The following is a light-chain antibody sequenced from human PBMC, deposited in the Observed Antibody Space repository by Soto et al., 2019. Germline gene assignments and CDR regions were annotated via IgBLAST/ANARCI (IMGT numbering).Light chain of an antibody. V-gene: IGLV2-14*02. J-gene: IGLJ2*01. CDR3: TSWTTSTTMK. CDR2: DVN. Sequence: QSVLTQPASVSGSPGQSITISCTGTSSDVGTYNLVSWYQQHPGKAPKLMIYDVNIRPSGVSNRFSGSKSGNTASLTISGLQAEDEADYYCTSWTTSTTMKFGGGTKVTVL. CDR1: SSDVGTYNL.